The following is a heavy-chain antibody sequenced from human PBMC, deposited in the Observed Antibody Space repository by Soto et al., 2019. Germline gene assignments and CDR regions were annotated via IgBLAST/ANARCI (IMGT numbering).Heavy chain of an antibody. CDR3: ARAHSYGFDY. CDR2: IYYSGST. J-gene: IGHJ4*02. CDR1: GGSVSSGSYY. V-gene: IGHV4-61*01. Sequence: QVQLQESGPGLVKPSETLSLTCTVSGGSVSSGSYYWSWIRQPPGKGLEWIGYIYYSGSTNYNPSLKSRVTISVDTSKNQCSLKLSSVTAADTAVYYCARAHSYGFDYLGQGTLVTLSS. D-gene: IGHD5-18*01.